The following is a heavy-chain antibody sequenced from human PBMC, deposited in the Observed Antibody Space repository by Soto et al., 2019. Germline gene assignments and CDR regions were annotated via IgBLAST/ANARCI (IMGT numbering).Heavy chain of an antibody. CDR2: INHSGST. Sequence: TSETLSLTCAVYGGSFSGYYWSWIRQPPGKGLEWIGEINHSGSTNYNPSLKSRVTISVDTSKNQFSLKLSSVTAADTAVYYCARGLIDDYGDYRLDYWGQGTLVTVSS. CDR3: ARGLIDDYGDYRLDY. CDR1: GGSFSGYY. V-gene: IGHV4-34*01. D-gene: IGHD4-17*01. J-gene: IGHJ4*02.